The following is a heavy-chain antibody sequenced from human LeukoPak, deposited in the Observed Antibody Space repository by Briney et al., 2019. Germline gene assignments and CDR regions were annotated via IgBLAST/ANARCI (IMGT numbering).Heavy chain of an antibody. J-gene: IGHJ4*02. Sequence: SETLSLTCAVYGGSFSGYYWSWIRQPPGKGLEWIGEINHSGSTNYNPSLKSRVTISVDTSKNQFSLKVSSLTAADTAVYYCARLGPYYYDSSGGFFDYWGQGTLVTVSS. CDR1: GGSFSGYY. V-gene: IGHV4-34*01. D-gene: IGHD3-22*01. CDR2: INHSGST. CDR3: ARLGPYYYDSSGGFFDY.